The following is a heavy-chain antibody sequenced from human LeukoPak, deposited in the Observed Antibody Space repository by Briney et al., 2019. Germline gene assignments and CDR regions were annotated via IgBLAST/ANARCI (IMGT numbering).Heavy chain of an antibody. CDR2: IYTSGST. CDR3: ARVATPIGSSSWYLAFDI. V-gene: IGHV4-61*02. J-gene: IGHJ3*02. Sequence: PSETLSLTCSVSGGSISSGSYYWSWIRQPAGKGLEWIGRIYTSGSTNYNPSLKSRVTISVDTSKNQFSLKLSSVTAADTAVYYCARVATPIGSSSWYLAFDIWGQGTMVTVSS. CDR1: GGSISSGSYY. D-gene: IGHD6-13*01.